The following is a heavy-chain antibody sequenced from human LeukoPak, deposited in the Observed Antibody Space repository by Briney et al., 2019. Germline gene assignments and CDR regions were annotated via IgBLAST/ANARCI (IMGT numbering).Heavy chain of an antibody. V-gene: IGHV3-64*04. J-gene: IGHJ4*02. CDR3: ARGGAVAGTPTYFDY. Sequence: GGSLRLSCSASGFTFSTYAMHWVRQAPGKGLEYVSVISSNGGSTYYADSVKGRFTISRDNAKNSLYLQMDSLRAEDTAVYYCARGGAVAGTPTYFDYWGQGTLVTVSS. CDR2: ISSNGGST. CDR1: GFTFSTYA. D-gene: IGHD6-19*01.